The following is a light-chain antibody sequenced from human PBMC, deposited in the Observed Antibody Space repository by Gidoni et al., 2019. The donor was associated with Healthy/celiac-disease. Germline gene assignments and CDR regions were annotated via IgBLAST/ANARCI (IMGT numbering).Light chain of an antibody. J-gene: IGKJ4*01. CDR3: QQYNNWPLL. Sequence: PATPSVSPGERATLSCRASQSVSSNLAWYQQKPGQAPRLLIYGASTRATGIPARFSGSGSGTEFTLTISSLQSEDFAVYYCQQYNNWPLLFGGGTKVEIK. CDR1: QSVSSN. V-gene: IGKV3-15*01. CDR2: GAS.